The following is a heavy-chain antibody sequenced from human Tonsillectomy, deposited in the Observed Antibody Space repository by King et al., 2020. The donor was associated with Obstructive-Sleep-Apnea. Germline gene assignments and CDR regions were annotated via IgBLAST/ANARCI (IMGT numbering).Heavy chain of an antibody. CDR2: ISVGGINP. CDR1: GFTFSSYA. V-gene: IGHV3-23*04. J-gene: IGHJ6*02. D-gene: IGHD6-6*01. Sequence: DVQLVESGGGLVQPGGSLRLSCAASGFTFSSYAMTWVRQAPGKGLEWVSTISVGGINPFSADSLKGRFTISRANSKNTLYLQMNSLRADDTAVYYCAKDLTAARLGYCLDVWGQGTPVTVSS. CDR3: AKDLTAARLGYCLDV.